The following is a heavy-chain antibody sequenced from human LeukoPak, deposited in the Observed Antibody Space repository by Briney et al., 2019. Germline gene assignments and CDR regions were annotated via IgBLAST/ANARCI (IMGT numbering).Heavy chain of an antibody. CDR3: AREHYGWRKNWFDP. Sequence: GASVKVSCKVSGYTLTELSMHWVRQAPGKGLEWTGGFDPEDGETIYAQKFQGRVTMTEDTSTDTAYMELSSLRSEDTAVYYCAREHYGWRKNWFDPWGQGTLVTVSS. J-gene: IGHJ5*02. CDR1: GYTLTELS. D-gene: IGHD3-16*01. CDR2: FDPEDGET. V-gene: IGHV1-24*01.